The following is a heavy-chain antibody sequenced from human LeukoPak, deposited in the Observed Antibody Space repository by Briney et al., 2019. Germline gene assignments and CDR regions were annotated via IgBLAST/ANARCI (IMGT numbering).Heavy chain of an antibody. CDR2: IKEDGSQK. V-gene: IGHV3-7*04. CDR3: ARGFGDC. J-gene: IGHJ4*02. CDR1: GFTFSRSW. D-gene: IGHD3-10*01. Sequence: GGALRLSCAASGFTFSRSWMIWVRQAPGKGLEWVANIKEDGSQKFYVDSVKGRFTISRDNDRNSLYLQMSSLRAEATAVYYCARGFGDCWGQGTLVTVSS.